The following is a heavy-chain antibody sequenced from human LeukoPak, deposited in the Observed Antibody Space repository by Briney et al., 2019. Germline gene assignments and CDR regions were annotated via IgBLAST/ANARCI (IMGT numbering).Heavy chain of an antibody. J-gene: IGHJ3*01. V-gene: IGHV3-33*01. CDR2: IWHDGSPT. CDR1: GIPFKKYG. D-gene: IGHD1-26*01. CDR3: VTHYKWDLLVHAFDF. Sequence: AGGPLRLSCAVSGIPFKKYGMHWVRQAPGKGLEWVATIWHDGSPTMYADSAKGRFTISRDDSKNMLYLQMNSLRAEDTAEYYCVTHYKWDLLVHAFDFWGQGTRVTVSS.